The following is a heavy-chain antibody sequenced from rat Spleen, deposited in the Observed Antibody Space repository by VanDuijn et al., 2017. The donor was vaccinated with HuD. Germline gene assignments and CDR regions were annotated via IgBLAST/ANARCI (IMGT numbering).Heavy chain of an antibody. CDR3: ARLSYYYSAYWYFDF. D-gene: IGHD1-1*01. V-gene: IGHV2-13*01. CDR2: IWGNGKT. Sequence: QVQLKESGPGLVQPSQTLSLICTVSGFSLISHSVHWVRQPPGKGLEWMGLIWGNGKTNYNSGLKSRLSISRDTSKSQVFLKMNSLQPEDTGTYYCARLSYYYSAYWYFDFWGPGTMVTVSS. CDR1: GFSLISHS. J-gene: IGHJ1*01.